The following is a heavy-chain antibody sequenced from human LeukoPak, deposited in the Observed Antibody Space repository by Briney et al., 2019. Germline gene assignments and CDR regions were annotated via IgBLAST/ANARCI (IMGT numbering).Heavy chain of an antibody. CDR3: ARENRGYCSSTSCRISYGMDV. Sequence: SSETLSLTCAVSGGSISSGGYSWSWIRQPPGKGLEWIGYIYHSGSTYYNPSFKSRVTISVDRSKNQFSLKLSSVTAADTAVYYCARENRGYCSSTSCRISYGMDVWGQGTTVTVSS. J-gene: IGHJ6*02. D-gene: IGHD2-2*01. V-gene: IGHV4-30-2*01. CDR2: IYHSGST. CDR1: GGSISSGGYS.